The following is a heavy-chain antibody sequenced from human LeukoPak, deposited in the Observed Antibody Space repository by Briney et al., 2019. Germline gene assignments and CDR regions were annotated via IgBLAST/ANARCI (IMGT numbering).Heavy chain of an antibody. CDR3: ARGGYYYDGGY. CDR1: GFTFSDYW. Sequence: GGSLRLSCAASGFTFSDYWMHWVRQAPGKGLEWVALIYYDGGNKYYADSVKGRFTISRDNAKNSLYLQMNSLRAEDTAVYYCARGGYYYDGGYWGQGTLVTVSS. D-gene: IGHD3-22*01. CDR2: IYYDGGNK. J-gene: IGHJ4*02. V-gene: IGHV3-33*08.